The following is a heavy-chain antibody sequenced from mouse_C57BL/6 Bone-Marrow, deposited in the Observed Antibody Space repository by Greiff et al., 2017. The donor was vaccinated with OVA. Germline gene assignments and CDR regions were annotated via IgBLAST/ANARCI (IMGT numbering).Heavy chain of an antibody. D-gene: IGHD2-5*01. V-gene: IGHV1-54*01. CDR2: INPGSGGT. Sequence: VQLVESGAELVRPGTSVKVSCKASGYAFTNYLIEWVKQRPGQGLEWIGVINPGSGGTNYNEKFKGKATLTADKSSSTAYMQLSSLTSEDSAVYFCARKDYSNYFYAMDYWGQGTSVTVSS. CDR3: ARKDYSNYFYAMDY. J-gene: IGHJ4*01. CDR1: GYAFTNYL.